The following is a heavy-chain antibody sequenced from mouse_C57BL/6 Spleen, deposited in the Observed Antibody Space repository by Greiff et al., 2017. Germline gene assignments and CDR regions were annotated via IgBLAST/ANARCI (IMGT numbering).Heavy chain of an antibody. CDR3: AREDYGNFAWFAC. J-gene: IGHJ3*01. CDR1: GYTFTDYE. V-gene: IGHV1-15*01. CDR2: IDPETGGT. D-gene: IGHD2-1*01. Sequence: QVQLKESGAELVRPGASVTLSCKASGYTFTDYEMPWVKQTPVHGLEWIGAIDPETGGTAYNQKFKGKAILTADTSSSTAYMELSSLTSEDSAVYYCAREDYGNFAWFACRGQAALVTAS.